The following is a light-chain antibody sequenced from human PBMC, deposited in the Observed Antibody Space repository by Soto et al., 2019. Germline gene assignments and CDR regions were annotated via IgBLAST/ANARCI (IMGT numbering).Light chain of an antibody. V-gene: IGLV2-23*02. CDR1: NSDIGIYNL. CDR3: CSYAGSTTFVV. Sequence: QSVLTQPASVSGSPGQSITISCTGTNSDIGIYNLVSWYQQHPGKVPKVMIYEVTKRPSGVSDRFSGSKSGNTSSLTISGLQAEDEADYYCCSYAGSTTFVVFGGATKLTVL. CDR2: EVT. J-gene: IGLJ2*01.